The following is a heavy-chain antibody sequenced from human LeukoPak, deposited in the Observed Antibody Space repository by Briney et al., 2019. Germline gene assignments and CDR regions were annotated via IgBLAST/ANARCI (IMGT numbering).Heavy chain of an antibody. D-gene: IGHD3-10*01. V-gene: IGHV3-23*01. CDR2: VSGSGGST. J-gene: IGHJ3*01. Sequence: GGSLRLSCAASGFTFSRYAMSWVRQAPGKGLEWVSDVSGSGGSTYYADSVKGLFTISRDNSKNTLYLQMNSLRAEDTAVYYCAKRMIRGVNHDAFDLWGQGTMVTVSS. CDR1: GFTFSRYA. CDR3: AKRMIRGVNHDAFDL.